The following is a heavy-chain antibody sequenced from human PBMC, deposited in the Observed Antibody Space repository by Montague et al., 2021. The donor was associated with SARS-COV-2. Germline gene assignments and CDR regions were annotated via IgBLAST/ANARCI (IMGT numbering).Heavy chain of an antibody. CDR3: ARHERVTVIRRIFIVDINKFDP. J-gene: IGHJ5*02. CDR1: GGSISSNY. CDR2: IHYTEST. Sequence: SETLSLTCTVSGGSISSNYWSWIRQPPGKGLEWIGYIHYTESTKYNPSLKRRVSISADTSKNQISLKLTSVTAADTAVYYCARHERVTVIRRIFIVDINKFDPWGQGTLVTVSS. V-gene: IGHV4-59*08. D-gene: IGHD1-26*01.